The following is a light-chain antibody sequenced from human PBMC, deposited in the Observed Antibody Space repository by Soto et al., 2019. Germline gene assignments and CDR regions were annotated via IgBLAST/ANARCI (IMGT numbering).Light chain of an antibody. CDR1: SSDVGGYNY. CDR3: SSYTTSSTYV. J-gene: IGLJ1*01. V-gene: IGLV2-14*01. CDR2: DVS. Sequence: QSALTQPASVSGSPGQSITISCTRTSSDVGGYNYVSWYQQHPGKAPKLLICDVSDRPSGISNRFSGSKSGNTASLTISGLQAEDEADYYCSSYTTSSTYVLGTGTQLTVL.